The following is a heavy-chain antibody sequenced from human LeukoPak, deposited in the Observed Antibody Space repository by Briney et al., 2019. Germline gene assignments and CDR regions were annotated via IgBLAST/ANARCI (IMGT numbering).Heavy chain of an antibody. Sequence: GGSLRLSCAASGFTFSSNGMHWVRQAPGKGLEWVAFIRYDGSNKYYADSVKGRFTISRDNSKNTLYLQMNSLRAEDTAVYYCAKDRGYYYDSSGPDYWGQGTLVTVSS. V-gene: IGHV3-30*02. CDR1: GFTFSSNG. CDR3: AKDRGYYYDSSGPDY. D-gene: IGHD3-22*01. J-gene: IGHJ4*02. CDR2: IRYDGSNK.